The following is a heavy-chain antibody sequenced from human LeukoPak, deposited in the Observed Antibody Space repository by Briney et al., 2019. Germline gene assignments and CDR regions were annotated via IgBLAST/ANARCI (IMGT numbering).Heavy chain of an antibody. D-gene: IGHD3-16*01. J-gene: IGHJ4*02. V-gene: IGHV4-59*01. Sequence: PSETLSLTCTVSGGSISSYYWSWIRQPPGKGLEWIGYIYYSGSTNYSPSLKSRVTISVDTSKNQFSLKLSSVTAADTAVYYCASLEGEYWGQGTLVTVSS. CDR3: ASLEGEY. CDR2: IYYSGST. CDR1: GGSISSYY.